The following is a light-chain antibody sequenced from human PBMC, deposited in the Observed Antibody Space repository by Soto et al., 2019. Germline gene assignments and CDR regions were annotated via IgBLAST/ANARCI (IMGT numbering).Light chain of an antibody. CDR3: QHYNTYSWT. CDR2: KVS. J-gene: IGKJ1*01. Sequence: DIQMTQFPSTLSASVGDRVTITCRASQRLRNRLAWFQQKSGEAPKILIHKVSSLESGVPSRFSGSGSGTEFTLTISSLQADDCATYYSQHYNTYSWTFGQGTKVEIK. V-gene: IGKV1-5*03. CDR1: QRLRNR.